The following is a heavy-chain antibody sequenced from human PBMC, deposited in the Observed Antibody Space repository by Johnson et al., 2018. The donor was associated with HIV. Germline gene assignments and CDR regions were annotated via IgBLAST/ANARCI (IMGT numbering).Heavy chain of an antibody. V-gene: IGHV3-13*01. J-gene: IGHJ3*02. CDR1: GFTFSSYD. D-gene: IGHD1-26*01. CDR3: ARGSEDAFDI. CDR2: MGTAGDT. Sequence: VQLVESRGVLVQPGGSLRLSCAASGFTFSSYDMHWVRQATGKGLEWVSAMGTAGDTYYPGSVKGRFTISRENAKNSLYLQMNSLRAGDTAVYYGARGSEDAFDIWGQGTMVTVSS.